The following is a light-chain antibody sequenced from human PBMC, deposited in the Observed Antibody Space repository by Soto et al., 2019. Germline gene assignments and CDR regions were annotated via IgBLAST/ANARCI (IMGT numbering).Light chain of an antibody. CDR1: NLGSYR. J-gene: IGLJ1*01. CDR3: QVWDSRGDQIV. V-gene: IGLV3-21*02. Sequence: SYVLTQPPSVSVAPGQTASITCGGNNLGSYRVHWHQQKPGQAPVLVVFDDSDRPSGIPERFSGSNTGNTATLTISRVEAGDEADYYCQVWDSRGDQIVFGTGTKLTVL. CDR2: DDS.